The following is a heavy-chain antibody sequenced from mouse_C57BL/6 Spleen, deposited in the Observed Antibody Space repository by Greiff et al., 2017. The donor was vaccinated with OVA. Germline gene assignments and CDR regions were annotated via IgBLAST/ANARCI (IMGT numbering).Heavy chain of an antibody. V-gene: IGHV10-1*01. J-gene: IGHJ4*01. D-gene: IGHD1-1*01. CDR2: IRSKSNNYAT. CDR3: VRPYYGRDYAMDY. Sequence: EVKLQESGGGLVQPKGSLKLSCAASGFSFNTYAMNWVRQAPGKGLEWVARIRSKSNNYATYYADSVKDRFTISRDDSESMLYLQMNNLKTEDTAMYYCVRPYYGRDYAMDYWGQGTSVTVSS. CDR1: GFSFNTYA.